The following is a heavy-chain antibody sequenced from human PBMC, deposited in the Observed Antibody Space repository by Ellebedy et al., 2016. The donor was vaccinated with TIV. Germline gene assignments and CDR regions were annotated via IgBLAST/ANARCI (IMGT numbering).Heavy chain of an antibody. D-gene: IGHD3-3*01. CDR3: AISLTMTYFDY. J-gene: IGHJ4*02. CDR2: ISYAESDK. Sequence: PGGSLRLSCAASGFTLRNYGMLWVRQAPGKGLEWVSLISYAESDKYYARSVKGRFTISRDNSKNTLYLQLNSLRPEDTAVYYCAISLTMTYFDYWGQGTLVTVSS. CDR1: GFTLRNYG. V-gene: IGHV3-30*03.